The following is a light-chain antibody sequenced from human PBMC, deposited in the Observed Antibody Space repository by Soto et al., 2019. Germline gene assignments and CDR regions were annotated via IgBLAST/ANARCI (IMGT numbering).Light chain of an antibody. Sequence: DIQMTQSPFSLSASVGDRVTITCRASQSISSYLNWYQQKPGKAPNLLIYDASSLQSGVPSRFSGSASGTDFTRTISSLHPEDFATYYCQQSYSTPFTFGQGTKLEIK. V-gene: IGKV1-39*01. CDR2: DAS. CDR3: QQSYSTPFT. J-gene: IGKJ2*01. CDR1: QSISSY.